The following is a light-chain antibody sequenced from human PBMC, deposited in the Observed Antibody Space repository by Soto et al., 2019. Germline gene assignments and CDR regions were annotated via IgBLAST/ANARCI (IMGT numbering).Light chain of an antibody. CDR2: GAS. V-gene: IGKV3-20*01. CDR1: QSVSSSY. Sequence: EIVLTQSPGTLSLSPGERATLFCRASQSVSSSYLAWYQQKPGQAPRLLIYGASSRATGIPDRFSGSGSGTDFTPTITRLEPEDFAVYYCQQYGTSPPLTFGQGTRLEIK. J-gene: IGKJ5*01. CDR3: QQYGTSPPLT.